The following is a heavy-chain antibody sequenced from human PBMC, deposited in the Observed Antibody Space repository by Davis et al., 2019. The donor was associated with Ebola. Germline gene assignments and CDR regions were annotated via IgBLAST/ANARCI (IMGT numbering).Heavy chain of an antibody. CDR3: ARIKLRFLEWLPLYNWFDP. Sequence: SETLSLTCTVSGGSISSYYWSWIRQPPGKGLEWIGYIYYSGSTNYNPSLKSRVTISVDTSKNQFSLKLSSVTAADTAVYYCARIKLRFLEWLPLYNWFDPWGQGTLVTVSS. CDR2: IYYSGST. J-gene: IGHJ5*02. V-gene: IGHV4-59*12. D-gene: IGHD3-3*01. CDR1: GGSISSYY.